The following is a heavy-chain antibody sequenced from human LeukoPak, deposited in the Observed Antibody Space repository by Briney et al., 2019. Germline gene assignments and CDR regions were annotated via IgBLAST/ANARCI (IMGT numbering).Heavy chain of an antibody. V-gene: IGHV4-61*02. Sequence: PSETLSLTCTVSGVSISSGSYYWRWIRQPAGKGLEWIGRIYTSGSTNYNPSLKSRVTISVDTSKNQFSLKLSSVTAADTAVYYCARRDQRNRRYYYGSGSHYYFDYWGQGTLVTVSS. CDR2: IYTSGST. D-gene: IGHD3-10*01. CDR1: GVSISSGSYY. J-gene: IGHJ4*02. CDR3: ARRDQRNRRYYYGSGSHYYFDY.